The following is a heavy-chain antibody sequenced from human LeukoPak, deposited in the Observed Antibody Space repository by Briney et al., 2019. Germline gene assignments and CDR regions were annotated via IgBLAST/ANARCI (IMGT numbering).Heavy chain of an antibody. J-gene: IGHJ4*02. V-gene: IGHV1-2*06. D-gene: IGHD3-3*01. CDR1: GYTFTGYY. CDR2: INPNSGGT. CDR3: ARAEYYDFWSGYSRGSFDY. Sequence: ASVKVSCKASGYTFTGYYMHWVRQPPGQGLEWMGRINPNSGGTNYAQKFQGRVTMTRDTSISTAYMELSRLRSDDTAVYYCARAEYYDFWSGYSRGSFDYWGQGTLVTVSS.